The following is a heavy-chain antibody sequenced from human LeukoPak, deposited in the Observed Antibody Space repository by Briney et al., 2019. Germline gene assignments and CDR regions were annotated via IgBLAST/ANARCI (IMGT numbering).Heavy chain of an antibody. CDR2: INHFGTT. V-gene: IGHV4-34*01. CDR1: GESFRGPY. CDR3: AITTVTKHDAFDI. D-gene: IGHD4-17*01. Sequence: PSETLSLTCAVYGESFRGPYWSWVRQTPGKGLEWIGEINHFGTTKSNPSLKSRVTISVDTSKNQFSLKLSSVTAADTAVYYCAITTVTKHDAFDIWGQGTMVTVSS. J-gene: IGHJ3*02.